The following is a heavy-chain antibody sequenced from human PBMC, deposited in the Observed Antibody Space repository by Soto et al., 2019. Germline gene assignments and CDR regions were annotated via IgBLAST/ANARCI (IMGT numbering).Heavy chain of an antibody. CDR2: IIPILNSP. J-gene: IGHJ6*02. CDR1: GGTFCSYA. Sequence: SVKVSWKASGGTFCSYAITWVRRAPGQGLEWLGGIIPILNSPAYAQKFQARVVITADEITNTAYMELNSLRFDDTAVYYCAREAPYCTSATCPKFYDMDVWGQGTTVTAP. D-gene: IGHD2-2*01. CDR3: AREAPYCTSATCPKFYDMDV. V-gene: IGHV1-69*13.